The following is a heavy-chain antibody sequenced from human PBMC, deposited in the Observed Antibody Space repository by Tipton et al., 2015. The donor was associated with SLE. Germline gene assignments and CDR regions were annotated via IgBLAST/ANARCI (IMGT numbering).Heavy chain of an antibody. CDR3: TNRGDFFDY. J-gene: IGHJ4*02. D-gene: IGHD4-17*01. CDR2: IYASGST. Sequence: TLSLTCTVSGGSISSGPYYWSWIRQPAGKGLEWFGRIYASGSTNYNPSLKSRVTMSVVSSKKQLSLTLTSVTAADTAVYYCTNRGDFFDYWGPGTLVTVSS. V-gene: IGHV4-61*02. CDR1: GGSISSGPYY.